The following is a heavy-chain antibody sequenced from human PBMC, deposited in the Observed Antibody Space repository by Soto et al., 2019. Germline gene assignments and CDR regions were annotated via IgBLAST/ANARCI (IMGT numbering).Heavy chain of an antibody. J-gene: IGHJ3*02. V-gene: IGHV1-69*06. CDR1: GGTLDSYA. CDR3: ARAPYCCGGDCYGAFDI. Sequence: KLSSKDPGGTLDSYASSWPRQAPRQGLEWMGGIISIFGTANYAQKSQGRVTITADKSTSTAYMELSSLRSEDTAVYYCARAPYCCGGDCYGAFDIWGQGTMVTVPS. CDR2: IISIFGTA. D-gene: IGHD2-21*02.